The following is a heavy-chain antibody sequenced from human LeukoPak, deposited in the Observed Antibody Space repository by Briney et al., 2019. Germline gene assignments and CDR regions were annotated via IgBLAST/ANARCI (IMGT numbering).Heavy chain of an antibody. CDR2: IGIAGDT. J-gene: IGHJ3*01. Sequence: GGSLRLSCAASGFTFSNYDMHWVRQSTGGGLEWVLGIGIAGDTHYPDSVKGRFTISREDAKNSLYLQMNNLRVGDTAVYYCARDGGNAKDDAFDFWGQGTMVTVSS. V-gene: IGHV3-13*01. D-gene: IGHD4-23*01. CDR3: ARDGGNAKDDAFDF. CDR1: GFTFSNYD.